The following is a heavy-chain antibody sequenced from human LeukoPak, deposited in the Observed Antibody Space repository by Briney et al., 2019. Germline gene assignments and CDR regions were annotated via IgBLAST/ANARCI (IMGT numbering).Heavy chain of an antibody. CDR3: ALIAAAGTIDY. CDR2: IIPILGIA. J-gene: IGHJ4*02. D-gene: IGHD6-13*01. Sequence: SVKVSCKASGGTFSSYTISWVRQAPGQGLEWMGRIIPILGIANYAQKFQGRVTITADKSTSTAYMELSSLRAEDTAVYYCALIAAAGTIDYWGQGTLVTVSS. V-gene: IGHV1-69*02. CDR1: GGTFSSYT.